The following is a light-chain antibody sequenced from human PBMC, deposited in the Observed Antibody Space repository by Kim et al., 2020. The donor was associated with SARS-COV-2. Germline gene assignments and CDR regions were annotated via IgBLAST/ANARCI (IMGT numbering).Light chain of an antibody. CDR1: QSISNY. CDR2: AAS. CDR3: QQNYIVPLT. V-gene: IGKV1-39*01. J-gene: IGKJ4*01. Sequence: SASVGDRVTITCRASQSISNYLTWYQHKPGKAPKLLIFAASTLLRGVPSRFAGTGSGADFTLTISNLQPEDFATYYCQQNYIVPLTFGGGTRVEI.